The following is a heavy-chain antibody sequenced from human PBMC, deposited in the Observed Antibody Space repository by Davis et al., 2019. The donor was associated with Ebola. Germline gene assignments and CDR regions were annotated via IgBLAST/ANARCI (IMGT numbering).Heavy chain of an antibody. V-gene: IGHV4-30-4*01. D-gene: IGHD3-9*01. CDR1: GGSISSGDYY. Sequence: SETLSLTCTVSGGSISSGDYYRSWIRQPPGKGPEWIGYIYYSGSTYCNPSLKSRVTISVDTSKNQFSLKLSSVTAADTAVYYCARGPSIRGMDVWGQGTTVTVSS. CDR3: ARGPSIRGMDV. J-gene: IGHJ6*02. CDR2: IYYSGST.